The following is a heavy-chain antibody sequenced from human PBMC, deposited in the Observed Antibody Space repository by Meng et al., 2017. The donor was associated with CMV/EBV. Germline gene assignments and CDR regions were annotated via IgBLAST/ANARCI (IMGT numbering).Heavy chain of an antibody. V-gene: IGHV3-74*01. Sequence: GESLKISCAASGFTFSSYWMHWVRQAPGKGLVWVSRINSDGSSTSYADSVKGRFTISRDNAKNTLYLQMNSLRAEDTAVYYCARSLGARRTGIAAAGFDYWGQGTLVTVSS. CDR1: GFTFSSYW. D-gene: IGHD6-13*01. CDR2: INSDGSST. J-gene: IGHJ4*02. CDR3: ARSLGARRTGIAAAGFDY.